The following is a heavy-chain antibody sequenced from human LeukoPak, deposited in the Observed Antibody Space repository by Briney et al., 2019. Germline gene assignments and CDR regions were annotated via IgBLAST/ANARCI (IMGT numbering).Heavy chain of an antibody. J-gene: IGHJ1*01. CDR2: MKEDGSDE. D-gene: IGHD3-16*01. CDR3: VVGGAGGGYFPN. CDR1: DFSFSDST. V-gene: IGHV3-7*01. Sequence: PGGSQRLSCAAFDFSFSDSTMSWVRQAAGKGLEWVAKMKEDGSDEKYVDSVKGRFTISRDNAKNSLYLQMNSLRPEDTAVYFCVVGGAGGGYFPNWGQGSLVIVSS.